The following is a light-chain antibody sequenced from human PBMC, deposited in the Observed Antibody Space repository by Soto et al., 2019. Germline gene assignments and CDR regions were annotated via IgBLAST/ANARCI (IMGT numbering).Light chain of an antibody. CDR3: QQYDIWPIT. Sequence: EIVMTQSPATLSVSPGERATLSCRASQSVSNNLAWYQQKPGQAPRLLLYGASTRATGIPARFSGSGSGTEFTLTISSLQSEDFAVYYCQQYDIWPITFGQGTRLEIK. V-gene: IGKV3-15*01. CDR2: GAS. J-gene: IGKJ5*01. CDR1: QSVSNN.